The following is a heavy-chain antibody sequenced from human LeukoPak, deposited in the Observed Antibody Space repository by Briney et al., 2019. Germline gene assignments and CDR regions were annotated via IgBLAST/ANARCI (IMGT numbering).Heavy chain of an antibody. CDR2: ISGSGVNT. V-gene: IGHV3-23*01. CDR3: AKGDMATVTTWGLSWFDP. Sequence: GGSLRLSCAASGISFRRHGMTWVREAPGKGLEWVSGISGSGVNTHYADSGKGRFTISGDNSKKPVYLQMNSLRAENTAVYYCAKGDMATVTTWGLSWFDPWGQGTLVTVSS. D-gene: IGHD5-24*01. J-gene: IGHJ5*02. CDR1: GISFRRHG.